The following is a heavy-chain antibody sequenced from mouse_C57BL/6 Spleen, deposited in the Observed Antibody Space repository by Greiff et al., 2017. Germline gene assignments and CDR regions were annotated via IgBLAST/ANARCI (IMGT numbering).Heavy chain of an antibody. J-gene: IGHJ2*01. Sequence: QVQLQQPGAELVRPGSSVKLSCKASGYTFTSYWMHWVKQRPIQGLEWIGNIDPSDSETHYNQKFKDKATLTVDKSSSTAYMQLSSLTSEDSAVYYCARNAYYSNSYYFDYWGQGTTLTVSS. D-gene: IGHD2-5*01. CDR2: IDPSDSET. V-gene: IGHV1-52*01. CDR3: ARNAYYSNSYYFDY. CDR1: GYTFTSYW.